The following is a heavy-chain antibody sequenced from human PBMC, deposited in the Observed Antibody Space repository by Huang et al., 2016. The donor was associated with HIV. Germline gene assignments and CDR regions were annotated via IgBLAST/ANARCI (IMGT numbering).Heavy chain of an antibody. J-gene: IGHJ2*01. CDR1: GYTFTSYD. Sequence: QVQLVQSGAEVKKPGASVKVSCKASGYTFTSYDINWVRQATGQGVEWMGWMNPNSGNPGYAQKFQGRVTSTRNTSISTAYMELSSLRSEDTAVYYCARGPTTGYSSGWYRGNWYFDLWGRGTLVTVSS. CDR3: ARGPTTGYSSGWYRGNWYFDL. CDR2: MNPNSGNP. V-gene: IGHV1-8*03. D-gene: IGHD6-19*01.